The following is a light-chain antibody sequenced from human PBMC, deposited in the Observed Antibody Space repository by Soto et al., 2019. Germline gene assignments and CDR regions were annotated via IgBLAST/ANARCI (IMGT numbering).Light chain of an antibody. CDR1: QSVSSSY. Sequence: EIVLTQSPGTLSLSPGERATLSCRAGQSVSSSYFPWYQQKPGQTPRLLIYGASSRATGIPDMFSGSGSGTDFHLTISRQDPEDCAVYYCHHYRSPPYTFGQGTKLDIK. J-gene: IGKJ2*01. V-gene: IGKV3-20*01. CDR2: GAS. CDR3: HHYRSPPYT.